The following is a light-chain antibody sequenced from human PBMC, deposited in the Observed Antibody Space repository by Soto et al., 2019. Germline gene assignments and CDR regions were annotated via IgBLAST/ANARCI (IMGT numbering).Light chain of an antibody. V-gene: IGKV1-5*03. CDR3: QHYTSYSEA. CDR2: KAS. CDR1: QTISSW. J-gene: IGKJ1*01. Sequence: DIQMTQSASTLSGSVGDRVTITCRASQTISSWLAWYQQKPGKAPKLLIYKASTLKSGVPSRFSGSGSGTEFTLTISSLQPDDFATYYCQHYTSYSEASGQGTKVDI.